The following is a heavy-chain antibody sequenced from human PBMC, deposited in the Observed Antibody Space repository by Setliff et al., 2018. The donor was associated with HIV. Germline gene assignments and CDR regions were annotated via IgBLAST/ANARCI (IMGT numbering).Heavy chain of an antibody. Sequence: PGGSLRLSCAASGFTFSSYGMHWVRQAPGKGLEWVALIWYDGTNKYYADSVKGRFTISRDSSKNTLYLQMNSLRAEDTAVYYCAKDRNFYDSSGYYDAFDIWGQGTTVTVSS. V-gene: IGHV3-33*06. D-gene: IGHD3-22*01. CDR2: IWYDGTNK. CDR3: AKDRNFYDSSGYYDAFDI. J-gene: IGHJ3*02. CDR1: GFTFSSYG.